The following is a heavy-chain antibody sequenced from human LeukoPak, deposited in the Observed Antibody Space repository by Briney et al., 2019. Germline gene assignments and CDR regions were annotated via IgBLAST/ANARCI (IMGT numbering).Heavy chain of an antibody. D-gene: IGHD3-22*01. Sequence: SETLSLTCTVSGGSISSSSYFWGWIRQPPGKGLEWIGSIFYSGSTNYNPSLKSRVTMSVDTSKNQLSLTLISVTAADTAVYYCARGSYYDRPSRSRVEYWGQGTLVTVSS. J-gene: IGHJ4*02. CDR1: GGSISSSSYF. CDR3: ARGSYYDRPSRSRVEY. CDR2: IFYSGST. V-gene: IGHV4-39*07.